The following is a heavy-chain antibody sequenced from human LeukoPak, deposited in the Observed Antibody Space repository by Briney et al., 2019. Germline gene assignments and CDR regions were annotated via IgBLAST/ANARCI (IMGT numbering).Heavy chain of an antibody. CDR3: AREGYSSGWDRGYFDL. V-gene: IGHV4-4*07. D-gene: IGHD6-19*01. CDR1: GDPISSFY. J-gene: IGHJ2*01. Sequence: SETLSLTCIVSGDPISSFYWSWVRQPAGKGLEWIVRIYRSGNTNYNPSLKSRVTMSVDTSKNQFSLKLTSVTAADSAVYYCAREGYSSGWDRGYFDLWGRGTLVTVSS. CDR2: IYRSGNT.